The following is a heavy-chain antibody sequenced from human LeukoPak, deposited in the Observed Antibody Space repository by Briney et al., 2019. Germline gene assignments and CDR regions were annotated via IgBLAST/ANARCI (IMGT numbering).Heavy chain of an antibody. CDR1: GFTFSSYG. CDR3: AKDVVFIPVAGTYFDY. D-gene: IGHD6-19*01. J-gene: IGHJ4*02. CDR2: IRYDGSNK. Sequence: GGSLRLSCAASGFTFSSYGMHWVRQAPGKGLEWVAFIRYDGSNKYSADSVKGRFTISRDNSKNTLYLQMNSLRAEDTAVYYCAKDVVFIPVAGTYFDYWGQGTLVTVSS. V-gene: IGHV3-30*02.